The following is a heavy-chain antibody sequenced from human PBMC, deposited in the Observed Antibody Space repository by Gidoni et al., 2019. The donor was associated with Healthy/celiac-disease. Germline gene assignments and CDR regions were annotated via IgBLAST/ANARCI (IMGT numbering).Heavy chain of an antibody. CDR2: ISSSSSYI. J-gene: IGHJ6*03. CDR3: ARGMYSGSYYVYYYYMDV. D-gene: IGHD1-26*01. Sequence: EVQLVESGGGLVKPGGSLRLSCAASGFTFSSYSMNWVRQAPGKGLEWVSSISSSSSYIYYADSVKGRFTISRDNAKNSLYLQMNSLRAEDTAVYYCARGMYSGSYYVYYYYMDVWGKGTTVTVSS. CDR1: GFTFSSYS. V-gene: IGHV3-21*01.